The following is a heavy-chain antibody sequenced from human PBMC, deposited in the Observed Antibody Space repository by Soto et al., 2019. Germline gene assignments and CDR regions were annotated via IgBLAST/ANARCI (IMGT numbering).Heavy chain of an antibody. D-gene: IGHD3-10*01. CDR1: GFTFSSYS. CDR2: ISSSSSYI. V-gene: IGHV3-21*01. CDR3: ARDYGPDGHNWAYFDY. J-gene: IGHJ4*02. Sequence: PGGSLRLSCAASGFTFSSYSMNWVRQAPGKGLEWVSSISSSSSYIYYADSVKGRFTISRDNAKNSLYLQMNSLRAEDTAVYYCARDYGPDGHNWAYFDYWGQGTLVTVSS.